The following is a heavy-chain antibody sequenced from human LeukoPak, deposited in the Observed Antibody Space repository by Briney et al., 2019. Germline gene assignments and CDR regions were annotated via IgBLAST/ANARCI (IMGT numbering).Heavy chain of an antibody. CDR3: ARGYYPPRWYFDL. V-gene: IGHV4-34*01. Sequence: SETLSLTCALYGGSFSSYSWSWTWIRQTPEKGLEWIGEIIEKGNANYNPSLKSRVTIDLDTSKNQFSLKLTSMTAADTAMYYCARGYYPPRWYFDLWGSGTLVTVS. D-gene: IGHD3-10*01. CDR1: GGSFSSYS. J-gene: IGHJ2*01. CDR2: IIEKGNA.